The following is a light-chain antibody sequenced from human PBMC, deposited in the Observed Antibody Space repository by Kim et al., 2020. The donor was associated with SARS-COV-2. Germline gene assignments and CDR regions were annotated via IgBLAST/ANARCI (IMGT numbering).Light chain of an antibody. CDR1: SSNIGAGYD. Sequence: VTISSTGSSSNIGAGYDVHWYQQLPGTAPKLLIYGNSNRPSGVPDRFSGSKSGTSASLAITGLQAEDEADYYCQSYDSSLSGPVVFGGGTQLTVL. CDR3: QSYDSSLSGPVV. V-gene: IGLV1-40*01. CDR2: GNS. J-gene: IGLJ2*01.